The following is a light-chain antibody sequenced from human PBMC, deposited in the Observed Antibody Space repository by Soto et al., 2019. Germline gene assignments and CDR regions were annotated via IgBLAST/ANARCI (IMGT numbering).Light chain of an antibody. V-gene: IGLV1-40*01. CDR1: SSNIGAGVD. CDR3: QSYDNSLLAYV. CDR2: AND. J-gene: IGLJ2*01. Sequence: QSVLTQPPSVSGAPGQRLTISCAGISSNIGAGVDVHWYQQLPGTAPKLLIYANDDRPSGVPDRFSGSTSGTSASLAITGLQAEDAADYYCQSYDNSLLAYVFGGGTKVTVL.